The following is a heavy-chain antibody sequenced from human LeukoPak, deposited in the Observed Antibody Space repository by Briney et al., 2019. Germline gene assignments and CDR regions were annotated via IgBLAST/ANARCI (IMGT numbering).Heavy chain of an antibody. Sequence: GGSLRLSRVASGFTFSSYWMHWVRQAPGKGLVWVSRINSDGSSTSYADSVKGRFTISRDNAKNSLYLQMNSLRAEDTAVYYCARGFDYCSGGRCYDDAFDIWGQGTMVTVSS. CDR1: GFTFSSYW. V-gene: IGHV3-74*01. J-gene: IGHJ3*02. CDR3: ARGFDYCSGGRCYDDAFDI. D-gene: IGHD2-15*01. CDR2: INSDGSST.